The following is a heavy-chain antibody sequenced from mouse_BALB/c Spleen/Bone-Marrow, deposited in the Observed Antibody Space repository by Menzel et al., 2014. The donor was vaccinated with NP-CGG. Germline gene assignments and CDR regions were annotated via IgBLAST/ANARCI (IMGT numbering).Heavy chain of an antibody. J-gene: IGHJ3*01. Sequence: LVESGAELVKPGASVTLSCTASGFNIKDTHMHWVKQAPEQGLEWLGRIDPANGNTKYDPNFQGKATIPADASSNTAYLQLSCLTSEDTAVYYCSRDYGGTAWFACWGHGTLVTVSA. CDR1: GFNIKDTH. V-gene: IGHV14-3*02. D-gene: IGHD1-1*01. CDR2: IDPANGNT. CDR3: SRDYGGTAWFAC.